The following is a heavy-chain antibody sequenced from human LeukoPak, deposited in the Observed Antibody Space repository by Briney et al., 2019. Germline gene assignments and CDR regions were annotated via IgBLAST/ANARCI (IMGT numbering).Heavy chain of an antibody. J-gene: IGHJ3*02. D-gene: IGHD3-10*01. CDR2: IYTSGST. V-gene: IGHV4-4*07. CDR1: GGSISSYH. Sequence: SETLSLTCTVSGGSISSYHWSWIRQPAGKGLEWIGRIYTSGSTNYNPSLKSRVTMSVDTSKNQFSLKLSSVTAADTAVYYCARDQREVAGRAFDIWGQGTMVTVSS. CDR3: ARDQREVAGRAFDI.